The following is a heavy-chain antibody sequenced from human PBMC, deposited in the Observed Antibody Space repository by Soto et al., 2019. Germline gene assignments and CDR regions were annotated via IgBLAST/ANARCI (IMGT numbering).Heavy chain of an antibody. D-gene: IGHD2-15*01. V-gene: IGHV4-39*01. Sequence: QLQLQESGPGLVKPSETLSLTCTVSGGSISSTSYYWGWIRQPPGKGLEWVASLYYSGDTYYNPSLRSRVTISVYTSNNQFSLRLSAVTAADTAVYYCARSPHCSGGSCFPNWFGPWGQWTLVTVSS. CDR1: GGSISSTSYY. CDR2: LYYSGDT. J-gene: IGHJ5*02. CDR3: ARSPHCSGGSCFPNWFGP.